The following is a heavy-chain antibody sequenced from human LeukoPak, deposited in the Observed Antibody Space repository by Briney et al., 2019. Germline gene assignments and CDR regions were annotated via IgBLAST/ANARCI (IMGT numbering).Heavy chain of an antibody. V-gene: IGHV1-2*02. D-gene: IGHD2-15*01. CDR2: INPNSGGT. CDR3: ERANVVVVADY. CDR1: GYTFTTYY. Sequence: GASVKVSCKASGYTFTTYYMHWVRQAPGQGLEWMGWINPNSGGTNYAQKFQGRVTMTRDTSISTAYMELSRLRSDDTAVYYCERANVVVVADYWGQGTLVTVSS. J-gene: IGHJ4*02.